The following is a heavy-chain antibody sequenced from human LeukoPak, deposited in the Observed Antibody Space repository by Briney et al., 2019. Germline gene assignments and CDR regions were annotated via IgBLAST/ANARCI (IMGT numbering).Heavy chain of an antibody. J-gene: IGHJ4*02. D-gene: IGHD2-21*02. CDR3: AKSEGPIVVVTAILFDY. CDR1: GFTFSSYG. V-gene: IGHV3-30*18. CDR2: ISYDGSNK. Sequence: GGSLRLSCAASGFTFSSYGMHWVRQAPGKGLEWVAVISYDGSNKYYADSVKGRFTISRDNYKNTLYLQMNSLRAEDTAVYYCAKSEGPIVVVTAILFDYWGQGTLVTVSS.